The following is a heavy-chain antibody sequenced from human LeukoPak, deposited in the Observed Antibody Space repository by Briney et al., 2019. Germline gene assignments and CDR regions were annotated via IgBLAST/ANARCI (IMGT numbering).Heavy chain of an antibody. Sequence: ASVKVSCKASGYTFIRYGMNWVRQAPGQGLEWMGWINTNTGNPTYAQGFTGRFVFSLDTSVSTAYLQISSLKAEDTAVYYCARDKGTGESYYYYGMDVWGQGTTVTVSS. CDR2: INTNTGNP. CDR3: ARDKGTGESYYYYGMDV. V-gene: IGHV7-4-1*02. CDR1: GYTFIRYG. J-gene: IGHJ6*02.